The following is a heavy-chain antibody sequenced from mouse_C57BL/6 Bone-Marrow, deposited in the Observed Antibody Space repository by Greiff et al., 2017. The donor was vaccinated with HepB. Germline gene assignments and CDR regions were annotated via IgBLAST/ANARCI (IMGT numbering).Heavy chain of an antibody. J-gene: IGHJ1*03. D-gene: IGHD1-1*01. CDR2: IHPNSGST. Sequence: QVQLQQPGAELVKPGASVKLSCKASGYTFTSYWMHWVKQRPGQGLEWIGMIHPNSGSTNYNEKFKSKATLTVDKSSSTAYMQRSSLTSEDSAVYYCARSRDYGSSGDWYFDVWGTGTTVTVSS. V-gene: IGHV1-64*01. CDR1: GYTFTSYW. CDR3: ARSRDYGSSGDWYFDV.